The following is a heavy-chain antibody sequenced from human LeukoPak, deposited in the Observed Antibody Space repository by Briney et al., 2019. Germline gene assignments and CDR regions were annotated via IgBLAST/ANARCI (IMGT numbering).Heavy chain of an antibody. V-gene: IGHV1-8*01. CDR1: GYTFTSYD. J-gene: IGHJ3*02. CDR3: ARSRSGSYSNDAFDI. Sequence: ASVKVSCKASGYTFTSYDINWVRQASEQGLEWMGWMNPNSGNTGSAQKFQGRVTMTRNTSKSTAYMELSSLRSEDTAVYYCARSRSGSYSNDAFDIWGQGTMVTVSS. D-gene: IGHD3-10*01. CDR2: MNPNSGNT.